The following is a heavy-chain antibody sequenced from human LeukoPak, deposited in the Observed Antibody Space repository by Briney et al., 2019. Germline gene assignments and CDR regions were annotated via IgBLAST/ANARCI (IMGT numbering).Heavy chain of an antibody. J-gene: IGHJ4*02. CDR2: IYYTGST. CDR3: ARLLTTTTRGY. CDR1: GGSISNYY. Sequence: SETLSLTCTVSGGSISNYYWSWIRQPPGKGLEWIGYIYYTGSTNYNPSLKSRVTISVDTSKNQFSLKLTSVTAAGTAVYYCARLLTTTTRGYWGQGTLVTVSS. D-gene: IGHD1-1*01. V-gene: IGHV4-59*08.